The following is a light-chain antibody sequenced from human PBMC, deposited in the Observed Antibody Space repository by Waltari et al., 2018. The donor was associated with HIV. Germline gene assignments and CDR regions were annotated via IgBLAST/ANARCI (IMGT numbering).Light chain of an antibody. CDR3: HQYASFSGT. CDR2: QAS. V-gene: IGKV1-5*03. CDR1: QNVGAF. Sequence: DIQLTQSPSTLSASAGDRVAITCRAGQNVGAFLAWSQQKPGKPPKLLIFQASILEGGVPSRFSGSVSGSDFTLTINGLQSDDFATYYCHQYASFSGTFGQGTKVEL. J-gene: IGKJ1*01.